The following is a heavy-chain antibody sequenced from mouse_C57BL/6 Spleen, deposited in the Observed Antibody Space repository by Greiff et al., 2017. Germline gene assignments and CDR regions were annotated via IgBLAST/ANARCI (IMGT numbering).Heavy chain of an antibody. CDR3: ARDRGSFYYFDY. CDR1: GFTFSSYA. CDR2: ISDGGSYT. Sequence: EVKLMESGGGLVKPGGSLKLSCAASGFTFSSYAMSWVRQTPEKRLEWVATISDGGSYTYYPDNVKGRFTISRDNAKNNLYLQMSHLKSEDTAMYYCARDRGSFYYFDYWGQGTTLTVSS. D-gene: IGHD1-1*01. V-gene: IGHV5-4*01. J-gene: IGHJ2*01.